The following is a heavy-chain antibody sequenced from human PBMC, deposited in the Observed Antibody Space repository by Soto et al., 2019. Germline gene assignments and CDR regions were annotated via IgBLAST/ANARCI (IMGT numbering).Heavy chain of an antibody. CDR1: GFAFSASA. V-gene: IGHV3-73*02. CDR3: AVVLHSIAVFHI. CDR2: VRSKSDNVAP. Sequence: EVQLVESGGDLVQPGGSLELSCAASGFAFSASAVHWVRQASGKGLEWVGRVRSKSDNVAPVYAASVKGRFTISRDDSKNTAYLQMNGLKSEDTAVYFCAVVLHSIAVFHIWGQGTMVTVSS. D-gene: IGHD3-16*01. J-gene: IGHJ3*02.